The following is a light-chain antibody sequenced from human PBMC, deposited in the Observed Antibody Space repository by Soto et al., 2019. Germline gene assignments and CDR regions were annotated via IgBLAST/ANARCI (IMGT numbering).Light chain of an antibody. CDR3: QVWDSSSDPGVV. Sequence: SYELTQPPSVSVAPGQTARITCGGNNIGSKSVHWYQQQPGQAPVLVVYDGSDRPSGIPERFSGSNSGNTATLTINRVEGGDEADYYCQVWDSSSDPGVVFGGGTKVTVL. V-gene: IGLV3-21*02. CDR2: DGS. CDR1: NIGSKS. J-gene: IGLJ2*01.